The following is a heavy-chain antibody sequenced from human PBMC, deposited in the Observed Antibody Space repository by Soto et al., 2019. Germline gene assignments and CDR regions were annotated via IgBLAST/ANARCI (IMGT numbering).Heavy chain of an antibody. CDR1: GFTVSSNY. J-gene: IGHJ4*02. Sequence: GGSLRLSCAASGFTVSSNYMSWVRQAPGNGLEFFSVIYNGGSTYYADSVKGRFTVSRDNSKNTLYLQMNSLRAEDTAVYYCARVLPRSAAIPVFFDYWGQGTLVTVSS. CDR3: ARVLPRSAAIPVFFDY. V-gene: IGHV3-53*01. D-gene: IGHD2-21*02. CDR2: IYNGGST.